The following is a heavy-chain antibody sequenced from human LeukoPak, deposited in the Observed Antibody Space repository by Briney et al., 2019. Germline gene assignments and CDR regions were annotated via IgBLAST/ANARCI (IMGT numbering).Heavy chain of an antibody. V-gene: IGHV4-34*01. J-gene: IGHJ5*02. CDR1: GGSFSGYY. CDR3: VSIYDSSGYET. D-gene: IGHD3-22*01. Sequence: PSETLSLTCAVYGGSFSGYYWSWIRQPPGKGLGWIGEVNHSGSTNYNPSLKSRVTISVDTSKNQFSLKLSSVTAADTAVYYCVSIYDSSGYETWGQGTLVTVSS. CDR2: VNHSGST.